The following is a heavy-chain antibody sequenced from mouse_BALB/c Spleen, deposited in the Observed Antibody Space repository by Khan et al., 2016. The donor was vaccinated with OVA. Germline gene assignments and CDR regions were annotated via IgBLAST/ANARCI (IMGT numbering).Heavy chain of an antibody. CDR3: ARDGSRYSYAMDY. J-gene: IGHJ4*01. CDR2: INYSGST. D-gene: IGHD2-3*01. CDR1: GYSITSDYA. V-gene: IGHV3-2*02. Sequence: EVQLQESGPGLVKPSQSLSLTCTVTGYSITSDYAWNWIRQFPGNKLEWMGSINYSGSTNYNPSLKSRISITRDTSKNQFFLQLNSVTTEDTATYYRARDGSRYSYAMDYGGQGTAVTVSS.